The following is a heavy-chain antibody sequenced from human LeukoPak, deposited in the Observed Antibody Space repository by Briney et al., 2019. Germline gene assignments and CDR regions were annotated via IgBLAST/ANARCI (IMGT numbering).Heavy chain of an antibody. Sequence: GGSLRLSCAASGFTFDDYAMNWVRQAPGKGLEWVSLISGNGGSTNYADSVKGRFTISRDNSKNSLYLQMNSLRTEDTALYYCAKGDIVVVPSGRYYYYMDVWGKGTTVTVSS. CDR3: AKGDIVVVPSGRYYYYMDV. D-gene: IGHD2-2*01. J-gene: IGHJ6*03. CDR1: GFTFDDYA. CDR2: ISGNGGST. V-gene: IGHV3-43*02.